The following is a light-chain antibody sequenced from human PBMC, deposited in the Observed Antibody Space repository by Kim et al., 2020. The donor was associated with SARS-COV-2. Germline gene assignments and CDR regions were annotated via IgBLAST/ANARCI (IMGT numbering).Light chain of an antibody. CDR1: HNSMSCQG. CDR2: RIN. Sequence: QTATLTRTGNHNSMSCQGVAWLHHHQGHPPRLLSYRINKRPSGIADGFSAPRFGNGAFLTISGLQPEDGADYFCSAWDDSLKACLFCGGTQLTVL. V-gene: IGLV10-54*04. J-gene: IGLJ2*01. CDR3: SAWDDSLKACL.